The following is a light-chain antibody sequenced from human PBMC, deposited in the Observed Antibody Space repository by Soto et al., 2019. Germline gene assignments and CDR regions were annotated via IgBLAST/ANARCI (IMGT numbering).Light chain of an antibody. CDR2: QAA. CDR3: QQYNTYPWT. CDR1: QSVNDW. V-gene: IGKV1-5*03. Sequence: DIQMTQSPSTLSASVGDRVTITCRASQSVNDWLAWYQQRPGRAPKLLIYQAATLKSEVPSRFSASGSGTEFNLTISSLHTDDFATYSCQQYNTYPWTFGQGTKVDIK. J-gene: IGKJ1*01.